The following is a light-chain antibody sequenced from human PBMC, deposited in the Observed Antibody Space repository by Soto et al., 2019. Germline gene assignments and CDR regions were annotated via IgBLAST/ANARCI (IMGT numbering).Light chain of an antibody. CDR3: CSYAGTYTYV. V-gene: IGLV2-11*01. Sequence: SALTXPRSVSGSPGQSVTISCTGTSSDVGDYNYVSWYQQRPGKAPKLIIYDVTKRPSGVPDRFSGSKSGNTASLTISGLQAEDEAEYYCCSYAGTYTYVFGTGTKVTVL. CDR1: SSDVGDYNY. J-gene: IGLJ1*01. CDR2: DVT.